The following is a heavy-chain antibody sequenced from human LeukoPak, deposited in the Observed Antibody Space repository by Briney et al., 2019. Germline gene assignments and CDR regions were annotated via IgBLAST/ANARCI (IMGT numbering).Heavy chain of an antibody. V-gene: IGHV1-46*01. Sequence: GASVKVSCKASGYTFTSCYMHWVRQAPGQGLEWMGIINPSGGSTSYAQKFQGRVTMTRDTSTSTVYMELSSLRSEDTAVYYCARAGFEFGYFQHWGQGTLVTVSS. CDR2: INPSGGST. CDR3: ARAGFEFGYFQH. CDR1: GYTFTSCY. J-gene: IGHJ1*01. D-gene: IGHD3-10*01.